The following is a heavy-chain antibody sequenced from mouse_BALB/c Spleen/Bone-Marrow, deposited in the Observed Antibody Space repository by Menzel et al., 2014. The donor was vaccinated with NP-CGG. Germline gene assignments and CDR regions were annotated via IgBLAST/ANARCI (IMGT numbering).Heavy chain of an antibody. J-gene: IGHJ4*01. CDR2: INPDSSTI. Sequence: EVQLQESGGGLVQPGGSLKLSCAASGFDFGRYWMSWVRQAPGKGLEWIGEINPDSSTINYTPSLKDKFIISRDNAKNTLYLQTSKVRSEDTALYYCATPGYYGSSWYAMDYWGQGTSVTVSS. CDR3: ATPGYYGSSWYAMDY. V-gene: IGHV4-1*02. D-gene: IGHD1-1*01. CDR1: GFDFGRYW.